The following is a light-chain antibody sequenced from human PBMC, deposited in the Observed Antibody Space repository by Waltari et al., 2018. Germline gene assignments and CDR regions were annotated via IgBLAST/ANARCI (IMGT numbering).Light chain of an antibody. CDR1: QCLLHSNGYNY. CDR2: LGS. Sequence: DIVMTQSPLSLPVTPGEPASISCRSSQCLLHSNGYNYLDWYLQKPGQSPQLLIYLGSNRASGVPDRFSGSGSGTDFTLKISRVEAEDVGVYYCMQALQTSYTFGQGTKLEIK. V-gene: IGKV2-28*01. J-gene: IGKJ2*01. CDR3: MQALQTSYT.